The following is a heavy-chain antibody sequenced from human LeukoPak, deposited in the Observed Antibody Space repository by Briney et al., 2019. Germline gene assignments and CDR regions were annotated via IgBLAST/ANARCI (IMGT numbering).Heavy chain of an antibody. Sequence: GGSLRLSCAASGFTVSSNYMSWVRQAPGKGLEWVSVIYSGGSTHYADSVKGRFTISRDNSKNTLYLQMNSLRAEDTAIYYCVKCGGSGYYHPIDYWGQGTLVTVSS. J-gene: IGHJ4*02. CDR3: VKCGGSGYYHPIDY. CDR2: IYSGGST. V-gene: IGHV3-53*01. CDR1: GFTVSSNY. D-gene: IGHD3-22*01.